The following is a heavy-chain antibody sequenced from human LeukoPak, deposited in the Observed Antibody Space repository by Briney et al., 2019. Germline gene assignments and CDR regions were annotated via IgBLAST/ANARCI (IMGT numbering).Heavy chain of an antibody. J-gene: IGHJ3*01. CDR1: GGSISSYY. D-gene: IGHD2-15*01. V-gene: IGHV4-59*08. Sequence: SETLSLTCTVSGGSISSYYWNWIRQPPGKGLEWIGYVYYSGSTDYNPSLKSRVTISVDTSKNQFSLKLNSVTAADTAVYYCARRARYCNGDSCYSTAFDVWGQGTMVTVSS. CDR2: VYYSGST. CDR3: ARRARYCNGDSCYSTAFDV.